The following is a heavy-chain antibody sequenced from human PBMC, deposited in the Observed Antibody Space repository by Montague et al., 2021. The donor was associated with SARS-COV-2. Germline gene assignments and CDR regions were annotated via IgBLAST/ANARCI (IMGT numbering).Heavy chain of an antibody. J-gene: IGHJ5*02. Sequence: ETLSLTCTVFGYSISSGYFWAWLRQPPGKGLEWIGSIYHAGYIHYNPSLKSRVSISIDTSRNQISLRVTDVAAADTAVYYCARAPCVGDCNSLAIWSDPWAREPWSASP. D-gene: IGHD2-21*02. CDR2: IYHAGYI. V-gene: IGHV4-38-2*02. CDR1: GYSISSGYF. CDR3: ARAPCVGDCNSLAIWSDP.